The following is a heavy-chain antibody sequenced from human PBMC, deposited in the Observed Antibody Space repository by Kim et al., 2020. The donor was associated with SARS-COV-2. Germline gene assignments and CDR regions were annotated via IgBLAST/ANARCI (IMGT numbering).Heavy chain of an antibody. D-gene: IGHD3-22*01. CDR3: AKALPQSYYDSSGYYYEPFDY. V-gene: IGHV3-23*01. Sequence: CTISRDNSKNTLYLQMNSLRAEDTAVYYCAKALPQSYYDSSGYYYEPFDYWGQGTLVTVSS. J-gene: IGHJ4*02.